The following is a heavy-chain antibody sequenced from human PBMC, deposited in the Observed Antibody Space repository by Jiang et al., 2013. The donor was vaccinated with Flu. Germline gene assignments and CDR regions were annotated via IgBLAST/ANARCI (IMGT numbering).Heavy chain of an antibody. CDR1: GFTFSSYA. Sequence: GGGVVQPGRSLRLSCAASGFTFSSYAMHWVRQAPGKGLEWVAVISYDGSNKYYADSVKGRFTISRDNSKNTLYLQMNSLRAEDTAVYYCARVAVAGTSYYYYGMDVWGKGTTVTVSS. CDR2: ISYDGSNK. CDR3: ARVAVAGTSYYYYGMDV. J-gene: IGHJ6*04. V-gene: IGHV3-30*01. D-gene: IGHD6-19*01.